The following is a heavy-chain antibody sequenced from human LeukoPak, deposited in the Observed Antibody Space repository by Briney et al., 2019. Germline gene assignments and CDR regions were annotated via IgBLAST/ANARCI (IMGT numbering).Heavy chain of an antibody. CDR2: ISGSGGST. CDR3: AKGGLYCSSTSCYHFDY. V-gene: IGHV3-23*01. D-gene: IGHD2-2*01. Sequence: PGGSLRLSCAGSGFTFSSYAMSWVRQSPGKGLEWVSAISGSGGSTYYADSVKGRFTISRDNSKNTLYLQMNSLRAEDTAVYYCAKGGLYCSSTSCYHFDYWGQGTLVTVSS. J-gene: IGHJ4*02. CDR1: GFTFSSYA.